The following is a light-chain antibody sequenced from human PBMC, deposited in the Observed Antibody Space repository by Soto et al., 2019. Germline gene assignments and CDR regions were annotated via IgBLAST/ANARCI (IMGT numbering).Light chain of an antibody. Sequence: EMVLRRSPGTRSCPPGEKATLSGAASQSVSSSYLAWYQQKPGQAPRLLIYGASSRATGIPDRFSGSGSGTDFTLTISRLETEDFAVYYCQQYGSSSFTFGPGTKVDI. V-gene: IGKV3-20*01. J-gene: IGKJ3*01. CDR1: QSVSSSY. CDR2: GAS. CDR3: QQYGSSSFT.